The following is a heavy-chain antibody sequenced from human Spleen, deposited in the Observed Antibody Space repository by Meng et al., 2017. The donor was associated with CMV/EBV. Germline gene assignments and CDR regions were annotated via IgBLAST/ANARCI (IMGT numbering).Heavy chain of an antibody. CDR2: INHSGST. V-gene: IGHV4-34*01. CDR3: ARLGMITFGGVIVKRATDHYYYYGMDV. D-gene: IGHD3-16*02. J-gene: IGHJ6*02. Sequence: SETLSLTCAVYGESFSGYYWTWIRQPPGKGLEWIGEINHSGSTNYNPSLKSRVTISVDTSKNQFSLKLSSVTAADTAVYYCARLGMITFGGVIVKRATDHYYYYGMDVWGQGTTVTVSS. CDR1: GESFSGYY.